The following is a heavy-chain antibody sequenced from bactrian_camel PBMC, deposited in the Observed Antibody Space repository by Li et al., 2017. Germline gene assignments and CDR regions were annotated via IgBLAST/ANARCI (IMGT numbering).Heavy chain of an antibody. D-gene: IGHD3*01. Sequence: QLVESGGGLVQPEGSLSLSCSASGFAFDSYAMMWGRQAPGKGIEWVSTIDSSGFTYYSNLAKGRFTISRDNAKNMLYLQLNSLKTEDTAMYYCAAGPDVGREKHLTADQVLSIRRNNFWGQGTQVTVS. CDR2: IDSSGFT. J-gene: IGHJ4*01. CDR1: GFAFDSYA. V-gene: IGHV3S31*01. CDR3: AAGPDVGREKHLTADQVLSIRRNNF.